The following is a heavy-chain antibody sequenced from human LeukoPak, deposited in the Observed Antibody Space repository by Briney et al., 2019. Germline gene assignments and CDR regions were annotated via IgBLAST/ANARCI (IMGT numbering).Heavy chain of an antibody. CDR1: GGSISSYY. V-gene: IGHV4-59*01. CDR2: IYYSGST. CDR3: ARVGGMAARHGWIDI. D-gene: IGHD6-6*01. Sequence: PSETLSLTCTVSGGSISSYYWSWIRQPPGKGLEWIGYIYYSGSTNYNPSLKSRVTIPVDTSKNQFSLKLSSVTAADTAVYYCARVGGMAARHGWIDIWGQGTMVTVSS. J-gene: IGHJ3*02.